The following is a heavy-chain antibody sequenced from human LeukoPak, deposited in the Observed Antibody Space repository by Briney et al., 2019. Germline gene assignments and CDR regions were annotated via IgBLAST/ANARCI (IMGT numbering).Heavy chain of an antibody. D-gene: IGHD5-18*01. CDR1: GGSISSYY. J-gene: IGHJ6*03. V-gene: IGHV4-59*01. CDR2: IYYIGST. Sequence: SETLSLTCTVSGGSISSYYWSWIRHPPRKGLEWVGYIYYIGSTNYNPSLKSRVTISVDTSKNQFSLKLSSVTAADTAVYYCARTTEGGYTYDYFYYYYMDVWGKGTTVTISS. CDR3: ARTTEGGYTYDYFYYYYMDV.